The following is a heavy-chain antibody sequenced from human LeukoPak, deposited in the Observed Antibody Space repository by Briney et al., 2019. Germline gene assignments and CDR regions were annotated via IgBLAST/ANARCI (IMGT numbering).Heavy chain of an antibody. V-gene: IGHV4-39*07. CDR3: VRERTEGYYDNSGSFDY. CDR1: GDSIISHSDY. Sequence: NSSETLSLTCTVSGDSIISHSDYWGWIRQPPGKGLEWLGSIYYSGSAYYNVPLMSRVVLSVDTSKNQFSLKLTSVTAADTAMYFCVRERTEGYYDNSGSFDYWGQGILVTVSS. D-gene: IGHD3-22*01. J-gene: IGHJ4*02. CDR2: IYYSGSA.